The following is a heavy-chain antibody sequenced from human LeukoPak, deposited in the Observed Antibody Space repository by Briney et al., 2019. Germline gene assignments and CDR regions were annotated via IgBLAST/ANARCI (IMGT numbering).Heavy chain of an antibody. J-gene: IGHJ1*01. V-gene: IGHV3-23*01. CDR3: AISEEYFQH. CDR2: ISGSGGST. CDR1: GGSISSGGYS. D-gene: IGHD6-25*01. Sequence: ETLSLTCAVSGGSISSGGYSWSWARQAPGKGLEWVSAISGSGGSTYYADSVKGRFTISRDNSKNTLYLQMNSLRAEDTAVYYCAISEEYFQHWGQGTLVTVSS.